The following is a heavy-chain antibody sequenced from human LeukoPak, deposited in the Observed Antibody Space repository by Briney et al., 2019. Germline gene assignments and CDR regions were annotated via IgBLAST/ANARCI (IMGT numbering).Heavy chain of an antibody. J-gene: IGHJ4*02. Sequence: GGSLRLSCAASGLTFSAYDMNWVRQAPGKGLEYVSSINYNGSYIFSVDSVKGRFTISRDNAKNSLYLEMNSLRVEDTAFYYCARIGPGRDGSNAFDQWGQGSLVIVSS. V-gene: IGHV3-21*01. CDR1: GLTFSAYD. CDR3: ARIGPGRDGSNAFDQ. CDR2: INYNGSYI. D-gene: IGHD5-24*01.